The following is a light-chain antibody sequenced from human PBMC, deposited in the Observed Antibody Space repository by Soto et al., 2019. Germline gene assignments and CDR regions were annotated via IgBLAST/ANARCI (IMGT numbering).Light chain of an antibody. Sequence: QSVLTQPASVSGSPGQSITISCTGTSSDVCGYNYVSWYQQHPGKAPKLIIYELTNRPSGVSNRFSGSKSGNTASLTISGLQAEDEADYYCNSYTSKSTGVFGTGTKVTVL. J-gene: IGLJ1*01. CDR1: SSDVCGYNY. CDR2: ELT. CDR3: NSYTSKSTGV. V-gene: IGLV2-14*01.